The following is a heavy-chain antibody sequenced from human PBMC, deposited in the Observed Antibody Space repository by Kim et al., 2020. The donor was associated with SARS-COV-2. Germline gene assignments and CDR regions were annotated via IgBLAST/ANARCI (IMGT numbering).Heavy chain of an antibody. J-gene: IGHJ5*02. Sequence: SETLSLTCTVSGASMTSYYWSWIRQSQEKGLEWLGYIYYLGNTTYNPALRSRVSMSIETSKNQFSLKLTSVTAADSAVYYCARHPGASFETWGQGVLVTVSS. CDR1: GASMTSYY. CDR2: IYYLGNT. CDR3: ARHPGASFET. V-gene: IGHV4-59*08. D-gene: IGHD3-10*01.